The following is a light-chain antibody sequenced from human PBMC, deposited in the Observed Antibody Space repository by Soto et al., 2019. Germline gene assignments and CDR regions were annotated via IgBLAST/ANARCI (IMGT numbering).Light chain of an antibody. J-gene: IGKJ1*01. Sequence: EIVMTQSPLSLTVTPGEPASISCKSSQSLQHNNGNTFLDWYMQKPGQSPQLLIYLASRRAPGAPDRVSGSGSGTDFTLRISTVEADDAAIYYCMQALQTPLTFGQGTKLEI. CDR2: LAS. CDR3: MQALQTPLT. V-gene: IGKV2-28*01. CDR1: QSLQHNNGNTF.